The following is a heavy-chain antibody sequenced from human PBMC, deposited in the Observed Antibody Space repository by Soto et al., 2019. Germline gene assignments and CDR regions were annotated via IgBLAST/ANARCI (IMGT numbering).Heavy chain of an antibody. CDR1: GGTFSSYA. CDR2: IIPIFGTA. J-gene: IGHJ4*02. CDR3: ARERAVGYCSGGSCYSPDY. Sequence: SVKVSCKASGGTFSSYAISWVRQAPGQGLEWMGGIIPIFGTANYAQKFQGRVTITADESTSTAYMELSSLRSEDTAVYYCARERAVGYCSGGSCYSPDYWGQGTLVTVSS. D-gene: IGHD2-15*01. V-gene: IGHV1-69*13.